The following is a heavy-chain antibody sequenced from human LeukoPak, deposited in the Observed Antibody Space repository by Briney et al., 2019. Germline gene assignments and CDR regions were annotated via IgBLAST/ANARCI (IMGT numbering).Heavy chain of an antibody. Sequence: SETLSLTCAVSGYSISSGYYWGWIRQPPGKGLEWIGSIYHIGSTYYNPSLKSRVTISVDKSKNQFSLKLSSVTAADTAVYYCARHLYDSSGYYPHYFDYWGQGTLVTVSS. CDR1: GYSISSGYY. V-gene: IGHV4-38-2*01. J-gene: IGHJ4*02. CDR3: ARHLYDSSGYYPHYFDY. CDR2: IYHIGST. D-gene: IGHD3-22*01.